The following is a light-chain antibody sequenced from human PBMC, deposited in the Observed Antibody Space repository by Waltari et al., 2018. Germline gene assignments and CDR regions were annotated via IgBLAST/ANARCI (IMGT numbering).Light chain of an antibody. CDR2: WAS. V-gene: IGKV4-1*01. CDR3: HQYHSSPWT. J-gene: IGKJ1*01. CDR1: QSVLSSNKNY. Sequence: DIVMTQSPDSLAVYLGERATINCKSSQSVLSSNKNYLAWYQQRPGQPPNLLIYWASTRESGVPDRFSGSGSGTDFTLTISSLQAEDVAVYYCHQYHSSPWTFGQGTKVEIK.